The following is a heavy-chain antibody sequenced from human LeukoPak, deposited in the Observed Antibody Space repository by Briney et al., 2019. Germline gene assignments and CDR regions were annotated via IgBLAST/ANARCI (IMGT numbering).Heavy chain of an antibody. CDR2: IKSKTNGGTT. J-gene: IGHJ4*02. V-gene: IGHV3-15*07. Sequence: PGGSLRRSCAASGFTFSNAWMNWVRQAPGKGPEWVGRIKSKTNGGTTDYAAPVKGRFTISRDDSENTLYLQMNSLKTEDTAVYYCATGGYGDMDYWGQGTLVTVSS. CDR1: GFTFSNAW. D-gene: IGHD4-17*01. CDR3: ATGGYGDMDY.